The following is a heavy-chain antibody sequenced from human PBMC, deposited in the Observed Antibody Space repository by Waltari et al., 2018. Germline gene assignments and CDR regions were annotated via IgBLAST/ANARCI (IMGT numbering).Heavy chain of an antibody. Sequence: VQLVESGGGVVQPGRSLRLACAASGFTFSSYWLRWVRQAPGKGLEWVSLINADGRATLYADSVKGRFTMSRDNAKDTLYLQMNSLRGEDTAVYYCAIQISGVVFWGQGTLVTVSS. CDR1: GFTFSSYW. D-gene: IGHD3-3*01. CDR2: INADGRAT. V-gene: IGHV3-74*02. CDR3: AIQISGVVF. J-gene: IGHJ4*02.